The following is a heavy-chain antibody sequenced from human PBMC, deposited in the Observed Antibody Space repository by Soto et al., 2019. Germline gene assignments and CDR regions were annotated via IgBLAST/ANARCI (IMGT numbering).Heavy chain of an antibody. V-gene: IGHV4-59*01. Sequence: SETLSLTFTVSGGSISSYYWSWIRQPPGKGLEWIGYIYYSGSTNYNPSLKSRVTISLDTSKNQFSLKLSSVTAADADVYYCARDRAGTAGFWESDVWGRGTTFTVSS. D-gene: IGHD3-10*01. CDR1: GGSISSYY. CDR3: ARDRAGTAGFWESDV. CDR2: IYYSGST. J-gene: IGHJ6*01.